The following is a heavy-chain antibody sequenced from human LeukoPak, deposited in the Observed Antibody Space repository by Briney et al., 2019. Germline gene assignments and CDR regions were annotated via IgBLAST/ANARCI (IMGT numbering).Heavy chain of an antibody. D-gene: IGHD4-11*01. CDR1: GGSISSSSYY. J-gene: IGHJ6*03. V-gene: IGHV4-39*07. CDR2: VYHSGST. CDR3: ARDSSNYNYYYYYIDV. Sequence: SETLSLTCTVSGGSISSSSYYWGWIRQPPGKGLKGMGGVYHSGSTYYNPSLKSRVTISVDTSKNQFSLKLSSVTAADTAVYYCARDSSNYNYYYYYIDVWGKGTTVTVSS.